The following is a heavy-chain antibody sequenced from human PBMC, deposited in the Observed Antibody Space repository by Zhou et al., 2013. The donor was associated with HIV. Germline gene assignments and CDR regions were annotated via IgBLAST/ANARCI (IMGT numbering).Heavy chain of an antibody. J-gene: IGHJ1*01. CDR1: GYTFTSYH. V-gene: IGHV1-46*01. Sequence: QVQLLQSGAEVKKPGSSVKVSCKASGYTFTSYHMHWVRQAPGQGLEWMGIINPSGGSTRYAQKFQGRVTMTRDTSTSTVYMELTSLRSEDTAVYYCARALDSSGWYGYFQHWGQGTLVTVSS. D-gene: IGHD6-19*01. CDR3: ARALDSSGWYGYFQH. CDR2: INPSGGST.